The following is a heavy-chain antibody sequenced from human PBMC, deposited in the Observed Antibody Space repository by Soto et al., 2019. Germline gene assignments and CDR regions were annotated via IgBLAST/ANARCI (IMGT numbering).Heavy chain of an antibody. J-gene: IGHJ4*02. V-gene: IGHV3-7*01. CDR2: IRQDGREQ. D-gene: IGHD2-21*02. CDR1: GFTFSSYA. Sequence: GGSLRLSCAASGFTFSSYAMSWVRQAPGKGLEWVANIRQDGREQNSVDSVKGRFTVSRANAKNSLYLQMNGLRAEDTAVYYCASEFGDHLKFFDYWGQGTLVTVSS. CDR3: ASEFGDHLKFFDY.